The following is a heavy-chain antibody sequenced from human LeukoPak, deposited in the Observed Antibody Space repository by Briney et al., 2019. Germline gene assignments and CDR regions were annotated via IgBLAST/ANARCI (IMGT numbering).Heavy chain of an antibody. J-gene: IGHJ6*03. CDR1: GFTFSSNY. CDR2: INRGGST. Sequence: PGGSLRLSCVASGFTFSSNYMSWVRQAPGKGLEWVSVINRGGSTYYSDSKKSRFTISRDNSKNTLYLQMNSLRAEDTAVYYCASGSGSYRTPYYYMDVWGTGTTVTVSS. D-gene: IGHD3-10*01. V-gene: IGHV3-53*01. CDR3: ASGSGSYRTPYYYMDV.